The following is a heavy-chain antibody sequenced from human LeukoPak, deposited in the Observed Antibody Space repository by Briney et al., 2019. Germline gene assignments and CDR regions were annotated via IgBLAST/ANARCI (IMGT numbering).Heavy chain of an antibody. CDR1: GYTFTSYD. CDR2: MNPNSGNT. Sequence: ASVKVFCKASGYTFTSYDINWVRQATGQGLEWMGWMNPNSGNTGYAQKFQGRVTMTRNTSISTAYMELSSLRSEDTAEYYCARGQTFREWLVRYYYYYGMDVWGQGTTVTVSS. CDR3: ARGQTFREWLVRYYYYYGMDV. V-gene: IGHV1-8*01. J-gene: IGHJ6*02. D-gene: IGHD6-19*01.